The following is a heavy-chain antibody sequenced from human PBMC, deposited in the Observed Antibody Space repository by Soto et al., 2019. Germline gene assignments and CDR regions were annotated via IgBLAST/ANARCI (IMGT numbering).Heavy chain of an antibody. Sequence: QVQLVESGGGVVQPGRSLRLSCAASGFTFSDYAMHWVRHAPGKGLEWVAVVSHDGRNTDYADSVKGRFTISRDSYKNTVSLAMTSLRAEYTAIYYCAKVGRQWLVTSDFNYWGQGALVTVSS. CDR1: GFTFSDYA. D-gene: IGHD6-19*01. V-gene: IGHV3-30*18. J-gene: IGHJ4*02. CDR3: AKVGRQWLVTSDFNY. CDR2: VSHDGRNT.